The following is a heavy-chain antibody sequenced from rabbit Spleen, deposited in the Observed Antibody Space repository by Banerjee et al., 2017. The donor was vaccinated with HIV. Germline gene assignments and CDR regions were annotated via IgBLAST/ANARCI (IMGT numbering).Heavy chain of an antibody. CDR1: GFSFSSSDR. Sequence: QSLEESGGDLVKPGASLTLTCTASGFSFSSSDRIYWVRQAPGKGLEYIGYIKIADGSTYYASWAKGRFTISKTSSTTVTLQMTSLTDADTATYFCARSLVVYDDAADLWGPGTLVTVS. D-gene: IGHD5-1*01. J-gene: IGHJ4*01. CDR2: IKIADGST. V-gene: IGHV1S40*01. CDR3: ARSLVVYDDAADL.